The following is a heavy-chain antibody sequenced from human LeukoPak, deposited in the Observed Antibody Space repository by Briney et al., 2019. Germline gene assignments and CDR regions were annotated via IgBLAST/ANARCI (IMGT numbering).Heavy chain of an antibody. CDR1: GFTSSSYA. J-gene: IGHJ4*02. D-gene: IGHD6-19*01. CDR3: ARAATGYSSGWPFDY. Sequence: QPGGSLRLSCAASGFTSSSYAMNGFGKAPGKGLEGVAVISYDGSNKYYADSVKGRFTISRDNSKNTLYLQMNSLRAEDTAVYYCARAATGYSSGWPFDYWGQGTLVTVSS. V-gene: IGHV3-30*03. CDR2: ISYDGSNK.